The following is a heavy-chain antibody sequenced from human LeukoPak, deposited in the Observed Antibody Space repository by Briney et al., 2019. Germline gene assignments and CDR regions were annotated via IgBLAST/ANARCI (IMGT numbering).Heavy chain of an antibody. V-gene: IGHV1-8*01. D-gene: IGHD6-19*01. J-gene: IGHJ4*02. CDR2: MNPNSGNT. Sequence: ASVKVSCKASGYTFTSYDINWVRQATGQGLEWMGWMNPNSGNTGYAQKFQGRVTMTRNTSISTAYMELSSLRSEDTAVYYCARDFAVAAALFDYWGQGTLVTVSS. CDR3: ARDFAVAAALFDY. CDR1: GYTFTSYD.